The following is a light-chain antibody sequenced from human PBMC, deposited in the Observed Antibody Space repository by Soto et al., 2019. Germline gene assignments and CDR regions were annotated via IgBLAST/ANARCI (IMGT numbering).Light chain of an antibody. CDR2: LGS. V-gene: IGKV2-28*01. CDR1: QSLVHSNGHAC. CDR3: RQALTSPPT. J-gene: IGKJ4*01. Sequence: EIVMTQSPLSLPVTPGEPASISCRSTQSLVHSNGHACLEWYLQKPGQPPQLLINLGSIRASGGPAKCSGSGAGTEVTLKIIRGEDADVGVFYCRQALTSPPTFGGGTKVEIK.